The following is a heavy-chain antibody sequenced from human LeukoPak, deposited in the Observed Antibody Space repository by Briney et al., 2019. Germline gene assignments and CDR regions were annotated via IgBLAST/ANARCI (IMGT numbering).Heavy chain of an antibody. CDR2: IKQDGSEK. J-gene: IGHJ4*02. CDR1: GFTFSSYW. V-gene: IGHV3-7*04. CDR3: ATDIVVVVADHDY. D-gene: IGHD2-15*01. Sequence: PGGSLRLSCAASGFTFSSYWMSWVRQAPGKGLEWVANIKQDGSEKYYVDSVKGRFTISRDNAKNSLYLQMNSLRAEDTAVYYCATDIVVVVADHDYWGQGTLVTVSS.